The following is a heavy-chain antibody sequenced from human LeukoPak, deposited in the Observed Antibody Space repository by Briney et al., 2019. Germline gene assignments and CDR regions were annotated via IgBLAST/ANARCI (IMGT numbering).Heavy chain of an antibody. CDR1: GGSISSYY. Sequence: PSETLSLTCTVSGGSISSYYWSWIRQPPGKGLEWIGYIYYSGNTNYNPSLKSRVTISVDTSKNQFSLKLSSVTAADTAVYYCARGQAFGVVTYFDYWGQGTLVTVSS. D-gene: IGHD3-3*01. CDR2: IYYSGNT. CDR3: ARGQAFGVVTYFDY. V-gene: IGHV4-59*01. J-gene: IGHJ4*02.